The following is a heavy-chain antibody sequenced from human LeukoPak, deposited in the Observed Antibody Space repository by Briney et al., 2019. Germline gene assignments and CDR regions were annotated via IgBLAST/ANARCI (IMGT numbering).Heavy chain of an antibody. Sequence: GGSLRLSCAASGFTFSSYGMHWVRQAPGMGLEWVAVISYDGSNKYYADSVKGRFTTSRDNSKNTLYLQMNSLRAEDTAVYFCARDGYWGQGTLVTVSS. CDR2: ISYDGSNK. CDR1: GFTFSSYG. CDR3: ARDGY. J-gene: IGHJ4*02. V-gene: IGHV3-30*03.